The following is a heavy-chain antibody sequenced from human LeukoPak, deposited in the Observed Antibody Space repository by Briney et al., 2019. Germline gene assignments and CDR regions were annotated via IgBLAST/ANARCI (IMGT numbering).Heavy chain of an antibody. J-gene: IGHJ6*02. CDR1: GFTFSSYG. CDR3: ANLYDCSSTSCYIGYYGMDV. CDR2: ISYDGSNK. V-gene: IGHV3-30*18. Sequence: GGSLRPSCAASGFTFSSYGMHWVRQAPGKGLEWVAVISYDGSNKYYADSVKGRFTISRDNSKNTLYLQMNSLRAEDTAVYYCANLYDCSSTSCYIGYYGMDVWGQGTTVTVSS. D-gene: IGHD2-2*02.